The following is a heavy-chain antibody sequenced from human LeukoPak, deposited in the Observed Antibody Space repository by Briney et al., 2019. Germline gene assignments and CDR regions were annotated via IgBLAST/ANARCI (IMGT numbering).Heavy chain of an antibody. J-gene: IGHJ4*02. CDR3: ARDMASSSWLTFDY. D-gene: IGHD6-13*01. Sequence: PGGSLRLSCAASGFTFSNYALHWVRQAPGKELQWVAVISYDGNTIHYADSVKGRFTISRDNSKNTLYLQMNSLRAEDTAVYYCARDMASSSWLTFDYWGQGTLVTVSS. CDR1: GFTFSNYA. CDR2: ISYDGNTI. V-gene: IGHV3-30-3*01.